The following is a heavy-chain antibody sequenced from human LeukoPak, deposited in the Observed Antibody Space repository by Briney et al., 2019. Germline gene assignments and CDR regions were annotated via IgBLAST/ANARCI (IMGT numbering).Heavy chain of an antibody. J-gene: IGHJ6*03. CDR2: IYYRGST. D-gene: IGHD2/OR15-2a*01. Sequence: PSETLSLTCNVSGGSIRGYYWGWIRQPPGKGLEWIGNIYYRGSTYYNPSLESRVAISVDTSKNQFSLKLTSVTAADTAAYYCARVYYYYYYMDVWGKGTTVTVSS. CDR1: GGSIRGYY. CDR3: ARVYYYYYYMDV. V-gene: IGHV4-59*12.